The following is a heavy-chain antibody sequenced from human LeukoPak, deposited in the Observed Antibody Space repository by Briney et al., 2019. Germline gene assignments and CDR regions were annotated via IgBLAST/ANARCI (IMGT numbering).Heavy chain of an antibody. Sequence: MPSQTLSLTCTVSGGSISSGGYYWSWIRQHPGKGLEWIGYIYHSGSTYYNPSLKSRVTISVDRSKNQFSLKLSSVTAADTAVYYCARVGGDSSGYYGPGFDYWGQGTLVTVSS. J-gene: IGHJ4*02. V-gene: IGHV4-30-2*01. D-gene: IGHD3-22*01. CDR1: GGSISSGGYY. CDR3: ARVGGDSSGYYGPGFDY. CDR2: IYHSGST.